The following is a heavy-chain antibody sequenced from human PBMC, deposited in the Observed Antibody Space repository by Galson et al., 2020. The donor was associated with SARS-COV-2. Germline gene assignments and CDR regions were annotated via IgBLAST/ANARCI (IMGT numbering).Heavy chain of an antibody. Sequence: ASVKVSCKASGYIFTSYGVYWVRQAPGQGLEWMGWISADDGNTNYAHSLQGRVTMAADTSTRTAYMELRSLRSDDTAVYYCARGPARGARDIRSWYPGYWGQGTRVTVSS. CDR2: ISADDGNT. CDR1: GYIFTSYG. J-gene: IGHJ4*02. CDR3: ARGPARGARDIRSWYPGY. V-gene: IGHV1-18*01. D-gene: IGHD6-13*01.